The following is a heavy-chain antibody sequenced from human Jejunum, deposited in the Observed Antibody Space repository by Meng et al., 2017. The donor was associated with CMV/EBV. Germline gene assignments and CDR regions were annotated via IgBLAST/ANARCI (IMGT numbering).Heavy chain of an antibody. CDR1: GFTLSSGC. D-gene: IGHD3-3*01. CDR3: ARGDYDFWGGY. CDR2: ISSSGDTI. J-gene: IGHJ4*02. Sequence: AAAGFTLSSGCMSWVRQAPGKGLGWISSISSSGDTIYYADSVKGRFTISRDNAKNSLYLQMNSLRAEDTAVYYCARGDYDFWGGYWGQGALVTVSS. V-gene: IGHV3-48*04.